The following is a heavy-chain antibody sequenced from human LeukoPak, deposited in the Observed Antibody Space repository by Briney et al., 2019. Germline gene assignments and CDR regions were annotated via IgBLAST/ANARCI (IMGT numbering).Heavy chain of an antibody. CDR2: ITTKGDYT. CDR3: AKLHGYNFDY. CDR1: GFTFSTYA. D-gene: IGHD5-24*01. Sequence: PGGSLRLSCAASGFTFSTYAMHWVRQAPGKGLEYISAITTKGDYTYYADSVRGRFTISRDNSKSTLYLQMNSLRAEDTAVYYCAKLHGYNFDYWGQGTLVTVSS. J-gene: IGHJ4*02. V-gene: IGHV3-64*04.